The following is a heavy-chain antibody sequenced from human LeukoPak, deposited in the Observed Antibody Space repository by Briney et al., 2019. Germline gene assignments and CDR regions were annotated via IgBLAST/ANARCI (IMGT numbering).Heavy chain of an antibody. J-gene: IGHJ4*02. CDR1: GFTFSSYA. D-gene: IGHD3-9*01. V-gene: IGHV3-49*04. CDR3: TRDDDILTGYYIT. CDR2: IRSKAYGGTT. Sequence: GGSLRLSCAASGFTFSSYAMSWVRQAPGKGLEWVGFIRSKAYGGTTEYAASVKGRFTISRDDSKSIAYLQMNSLKTEDTAVYYCTRDDDILTGYYITWGQGTLVTVSS.